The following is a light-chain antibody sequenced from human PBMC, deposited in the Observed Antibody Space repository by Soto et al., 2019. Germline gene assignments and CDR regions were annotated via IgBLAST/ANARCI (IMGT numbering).Light chain of an antibody. CDR1: QSVSSNY. J-gene: IGKJ1*01. Sequence: EIVLTQSPGTLSLSPGERATLSCRSSQSVSSNYLAWYQQQKPGQAPRLLIYGASSRATGVPDRFSGSGSGTDFTLAISRLEPEDFVVYYCQQYGSSSWTFGQGTKVEIK. CDR2: GAS. V-gene: IGKV3-20*01. CDR3: QQYGSSSWT.